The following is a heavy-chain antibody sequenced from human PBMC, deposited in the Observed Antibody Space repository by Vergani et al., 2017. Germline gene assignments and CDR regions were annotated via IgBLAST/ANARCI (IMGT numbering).Heavy chain of an antibody. CDR3: AKDYNIMGALHY. V-gene: IGHV3-23*04. Sequence: EVQLVESGGGLVKPGGSLRLSCAASGFTFSNAWMSWVRQAPGKGLEWVSTITYNGGRTYYADSVTGRFTISRDNSKNTLFLQLKTLRAEDTGVYYCAKDYNIMGALHYWGQGTLVAVSS. J-gene: IGHJ4*02. D-gene: IGHD5-12*01. CDR2: ITYNGGRT. CDR1: GFTFSNAW.